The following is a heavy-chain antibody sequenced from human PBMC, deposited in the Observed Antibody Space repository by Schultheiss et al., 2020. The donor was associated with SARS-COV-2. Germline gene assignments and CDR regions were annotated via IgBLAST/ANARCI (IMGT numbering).Heavy chain of an antibody. CDR2: ISGSGGST. Sequence: GGSLRLSCAASGFTFSSYAMSWVRQAPGKGLEWVSAISGSGGSTYYADSVKGRFTISRDNSKNTLYLQMNSLRAEDTAVYYCAKDRPEGYYDSSGYYGVDDAFDIWGQGTMVTVSS. V-gene: IGHV3-23*01. D-gene: IGHD3-22*01. J-gene: IGHJ3*02. CDR1: GFTFSSYA. CDR3: AKDRPEGYYDSSGYYGVDDAFDI.